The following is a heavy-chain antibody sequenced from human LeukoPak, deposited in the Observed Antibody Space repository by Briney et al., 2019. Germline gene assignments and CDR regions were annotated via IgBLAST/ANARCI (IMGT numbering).Heavy chain of an antibody. CDR2: IYYNGGT. CDR3: ARAGGVDTAMDANFDY. J-gene: IGHJ4*02. Sequence: LSETLSLTCTVSGGSISSYYWSWIRQPPGKGLEWIGYIYYNGGTNYNPSLRSRVTISVDTSKNHFPLRLSSVTAADTAMYYCARAGGVDTAMDANFDYWGQGTLVTVSS. D-gene: IGHD5-18*01. V-gene: IGHV4-59*01. CDR1: GGSISSYY.